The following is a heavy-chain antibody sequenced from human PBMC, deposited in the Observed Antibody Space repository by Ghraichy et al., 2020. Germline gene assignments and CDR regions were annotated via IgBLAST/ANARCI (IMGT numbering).Heavy chain of an antibody. CDR3: ASARFTAYDYSNYVRAAYYYYYGMDV. CDR1: GYTFTGYY. Sequence: ASVKVSCKASGYTFTGYYMHWVRQAPGQGLEWMGWINPNSGGTNYAQKFQGRVTMTRDTSISTAYMELSRLRSDDTAVYYCASARFTAYDYSNYVRAAYYYYYGMDVWGQGTTVTVSS. D-gene: IGHD4-11*01. CDR2: INPNSGGT. J-gene: IGHJ6*02. V-gene: IGHV1-2*02.